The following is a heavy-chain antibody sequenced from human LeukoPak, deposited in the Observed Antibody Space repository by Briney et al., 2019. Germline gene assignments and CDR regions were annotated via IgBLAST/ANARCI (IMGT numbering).Heavy chain of an antibody. CDR3: ARSDGDYWAPPFDY. J-gene: IGHJ4*02. Sequence: SCKASGYTFTSYYMHWVRQAPGKGLEWVAVISYDGSNKYYADSVEGRFTISRDNSKNTLYLQMNSLRAEDTAVYYCARSDGDYWAPPFDYWGQGTLVTVSS. CDR2: ISYDGSNK. D-gene: IGHD4-17*01. CDR1: GYTFTSYY. V-gene: IGHV3-30-3*01.